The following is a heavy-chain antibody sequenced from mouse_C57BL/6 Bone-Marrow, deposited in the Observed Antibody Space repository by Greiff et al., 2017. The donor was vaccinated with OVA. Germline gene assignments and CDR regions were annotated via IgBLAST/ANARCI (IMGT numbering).Heavy chain of an antibody. Sequence: EVKLVESGGGLVQPGGSMKLSCVASGFTFSNYWMNWVRQSPEKGLEWVAQIRLKSDNYATQYAESVKGRFTISRDDSKSSVYLQMNNLRAEDTGIYYCTVTTVVRDYWGQGTSVTVSS. J-gene: IGHJ4*01. V-gene: IGHV6-3*01. D-gene: IGHD1-1*01. CDR1: GFTFSNYW. CDR2: IRLKSDNYAT. CDR3: TVTTVVRDY.